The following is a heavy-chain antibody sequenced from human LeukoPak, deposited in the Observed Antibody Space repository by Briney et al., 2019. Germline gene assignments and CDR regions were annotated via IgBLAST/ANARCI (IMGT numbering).Heavy chain of an antibody. CDR3: TTQQQLEGLFDY. D-gene: IGHD6-13*01. Sequence: GGSLRLSCAASGFTFSNAWMSWVRQAPGKGLEWVGRIKSKPDGETTDYAAPVKGRFTISRHDSKNTLDLQMNSLKIEDTAVYYCTTQQQLEGLFDYWGQGTLVTVSS. CDR2: IKSKPDGETT. V-gene: IGHV3-15*01. J-gene: IGHJ4*02. CDR1: GFTFSNAW.